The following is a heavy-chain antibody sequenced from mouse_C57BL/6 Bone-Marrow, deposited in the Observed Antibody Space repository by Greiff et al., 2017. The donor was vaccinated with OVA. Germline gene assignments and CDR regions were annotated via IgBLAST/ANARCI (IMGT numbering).Heavy chain of an antibody. CDR1: GYTFTSYW. Sequence: VQLQQSGAELVMPGASVKLSCKASGYTFTSYWMHWVKQRPGQGLEWIGEIDPSDSYTNYNQKFKGKSTLTVDKSSSTAYMQLSSLTAEDSAVYYCARVPYWGQGTLVTVSA. CDR3: ARVPY. CDR2: IDPSDSYT. J-gene: IGHJ3*01. V-gene: IGHV1-69*01.